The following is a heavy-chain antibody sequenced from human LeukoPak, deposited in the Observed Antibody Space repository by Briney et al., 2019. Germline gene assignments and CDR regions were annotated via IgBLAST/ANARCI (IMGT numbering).Heavy chain of an antibody. CDR2: ISSSSYI. CDR3: ARVTRGYSYGWDYYYMDV. Sequence: PGGSLRLSCAASGFTFSSYSMNWVRQAPGKGLEWVSSISSSSYIYYADSVKGRFTISRDNAKNSLYLQMNSLRAEDTAVYYCARVTRGYSYGWDYYYMDVWGKGTTVTVSS. J-gene: IGHJ6*03. CDR1: GFTFSSYS. V-gene: IGHV3-21*01. D-gene: IGHD5-18*01.